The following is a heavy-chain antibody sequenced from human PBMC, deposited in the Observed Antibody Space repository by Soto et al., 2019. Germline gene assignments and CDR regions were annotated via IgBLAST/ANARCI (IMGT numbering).Heavy chain of an antibody. V-gene: IGHV3-15*07. CDR3: TAKRDVSRGWLDP. Sequence: GGSLRLSCAAYGFTFSQSLMNWVRQAPGKGLEWVGRIKNKTAGETTDYAAPVKGRFTISRDDSKNTLYLQMDSLKTEDTAVYYCTAKRDVSRGWLDPWGQGTLVTVSS. D-gene: IGHD3-10*01. CDR2: IKNKTAGETT. J-gene: IGHJ5*02. CDR1: GFTFSQSL.